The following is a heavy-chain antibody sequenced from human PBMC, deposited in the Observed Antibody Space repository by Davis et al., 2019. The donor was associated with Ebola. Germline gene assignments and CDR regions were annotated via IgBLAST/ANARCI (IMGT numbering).Heavy chain of an antibody. J-gene: IGHJ6*02. V-gene: IGHV1-46*01. Sequence: AASVKVSCKASGYTFTSYGISWVRQAPGQGLEWMGIINPSGGSTSYAQKFQGRVTITADKSTSTAYMELSSLRSEDTAVYYCASSSSSSAYYYYGMDVWGQGTTVTVSS. CDR1: GYTFTSYG. CDR2: INPSGGST. CDR3: ASSSSSSAYYYYGMDV. D-gene: IGHD6-6*01.